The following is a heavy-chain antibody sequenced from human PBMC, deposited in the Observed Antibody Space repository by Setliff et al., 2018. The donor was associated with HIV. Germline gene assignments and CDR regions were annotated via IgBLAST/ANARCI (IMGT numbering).Heavy chain of an antibody. CDR2: IDYSGST. D-gene: IGHD2-15*01. CDR3: ARKPGFCSGGGCRGYFDY. CDR1: GGSISSSSYY. V-gene: IGHV4-39*07. J-gene: IGHJ4*02. Sequence: SETLSLTCTVSGGSISSSSYYWGWIRQPPGKGLEWIGSIDYSGSTYYNPSLKCRVTISVDTSKSQFSLKLSSVTAADTAVYYCARKPGFCSGGGCRGYFDYWGQGTLVTVSS.